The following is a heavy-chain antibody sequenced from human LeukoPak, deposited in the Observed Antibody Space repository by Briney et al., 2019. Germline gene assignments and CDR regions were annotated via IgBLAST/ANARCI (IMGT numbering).Heavy chain of an antibody. Sequence: SETLSLTCAVYGGSFSGYYWGWIRQPPGKGLEWIGEINHSGSTNYNPSLKSRVTISVDTSKNQFSLKLSSVTAADTAVYYCARGGGAAAGTTSAYYFDYWGQGTLVTVSS. CDR2: INHSGST. CDR3: ARGGGAAAGTTSAYYFDY. J-gene: IGHJ4*02. V-gene: IGHV4-34*01. CDR1: GGSFSGYY. D-gene: IGHD6-13*01.